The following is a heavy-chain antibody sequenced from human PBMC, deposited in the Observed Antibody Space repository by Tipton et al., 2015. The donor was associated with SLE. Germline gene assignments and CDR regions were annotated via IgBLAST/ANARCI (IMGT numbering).Heavy chain of an antibody. Sequence: SLRLSCAASGFTFSTYYMHWVRQAPGKGLEWVAIISYDGSSKYYADSVKGRFTISRDNSKNTLYLQMSSLRAEDTAVYYCARRVGSYYGMDVWGQGTTVTVSS. J-gene: IGHJ6*02. CDR2: ISYDGSSK. D-gene: IGHD3-10*01. CDR3: ARRVGSYYGMDV. CDR1: GFTFSTYY. V-gene: IGHV3-30*04.